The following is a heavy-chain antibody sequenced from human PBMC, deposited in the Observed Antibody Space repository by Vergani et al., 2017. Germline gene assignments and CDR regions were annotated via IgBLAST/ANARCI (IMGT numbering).Heavy chain of an antibody. J-gene: IGHJ5*02. CDR3: ARGGGRQQLPPNWFDP. CDR1: GYTFPSYA. Sequence: QVQLVQSGAEVKKPGASVKVSCKVSGYTFPSYAISWVRQAPGQGLEWMGRIIPIFGTANYAQKFQGRVTITADESTSTAYMELSSLRSEDTAVYYCARGGGRQQLPPNWFDPWGQGTLVTVSS. CDR2: IIPIFGTA. V-gene: IGHV1-69*18. D-gene: IGHD6-13*01.